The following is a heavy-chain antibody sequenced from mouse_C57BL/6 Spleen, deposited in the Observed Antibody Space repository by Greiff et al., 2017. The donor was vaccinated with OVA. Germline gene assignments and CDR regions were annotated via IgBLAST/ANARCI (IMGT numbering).Heavy chain of an antibody. V-gene: IGHV1-15*01. Sequence: QVQLQQSGAELVRPGASVTLSCKASGYAFTDYEMHWVKQTPVHGLEWIGAIDPETGGTAYNQKFKGKAILTADKSSSTAYMELRSLTSEDSAVYYCTRGPNWDGGDWGQGTTLTVSS. CDR1: GYAFTDYE. J-gene: IGHJ2*01. CDR2: IDPETGGT. CDR3: TRGPNWDGGD. D-gene: IGHD4-1*01.